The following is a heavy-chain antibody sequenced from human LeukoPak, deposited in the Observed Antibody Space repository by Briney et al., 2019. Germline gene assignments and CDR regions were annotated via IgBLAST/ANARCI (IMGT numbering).Heavy chain of an antibody. CDR1: GFTFSSYT. V-gene: IGHV3-21*01. D-gene: IGHD3-22*01. CDR2: ISGRSTYI. CDR3: ARGLGTTVTNEYYYDSSGYYDGGLDY. Sequence: GGSLRLSCSASGFTFSSYTMNWVRQAPGKGLEWVSSISGRSTYIFYADSVKGRFTNSKDNAKNSLSLQTNSLRAEDTAVYYCARGLGTTVTNEYYYDSSGYYDGGLDYWGQGTLVTVSS. J-gene: IGHJ4*02.